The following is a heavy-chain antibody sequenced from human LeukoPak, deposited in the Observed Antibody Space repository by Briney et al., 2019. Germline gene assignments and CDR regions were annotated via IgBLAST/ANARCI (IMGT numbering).Heavy chain of an antibody. D-gene: IGHD5-18*01. CDR3: ASVRGYSYYFDY. Sequence: SETLSLICTVSGGSISRYYWSWVRQPPGKGLEWIGYIYYSGSTNYNPSLKSRVTISVYTSKNQFSLKLSSVTAADTAVYYCASVRGYSYYFDYWGQGTLVTVSS. V-gene: IGHV4-59*01. CDR1: GGSISRYY. CDR2: IYYSGST. J-gene: IGHJ4*02.